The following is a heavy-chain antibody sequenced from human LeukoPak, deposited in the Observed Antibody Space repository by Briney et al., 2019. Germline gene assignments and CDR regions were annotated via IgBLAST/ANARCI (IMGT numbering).Heavy chain of an antibody. CDR1: GGSLSGYY. CDR2: INHSGST. J-gene: IGHJ5*02. D-gene: IGHD3-10*01. CDR3: ARGGKDNWFDP. Sequence: SETLSLTCAVYGGSLSGYYWSWIRQPPGKGLEWIGEINHSGSTYYNPSLKSRVTISVDTSKNQFSLKLSSVTAADTAVYYCARGGKDNWFDPWGQGTLVTVSS. V-gene: IGHV4-34*01.